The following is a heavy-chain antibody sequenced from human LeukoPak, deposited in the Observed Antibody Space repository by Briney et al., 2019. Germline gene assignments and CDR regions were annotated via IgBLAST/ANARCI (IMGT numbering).Heavy chain of an antibody. CDR3: ARDGISGSYYAEYFQH. D-gene: IGHD1-26*01. V-gene: IGHV4-59*01. CDR1: GGSISSYY. J-gene: IGHJ1*01. Sequence: PSETLSLTCTVSGGSISSYYWSWIRQPPGKGLEWIGYIYYTGSTNYNPSLKSRVTISVDTSKNQFSLKLSSVTAADTAVYYCARDGISGSYYAEYFQHWGRGTLVTVSS. CDR2: IYYTGST.